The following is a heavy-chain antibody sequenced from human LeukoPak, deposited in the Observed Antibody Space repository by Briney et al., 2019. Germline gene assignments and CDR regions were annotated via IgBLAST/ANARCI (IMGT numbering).Heavy chain of an antibody. J-gene: IGHJ4*02. CDR2: IYPAVSDT. CDR1: GSIFTHYW. D-gene: IGHD3-10*01. Sequence: NPGESLKTSCQVSGSIFTHYWIGWARQIPGKGLESIGIIYPAVSDTTYSPSFQGQVTISADKSISTVYLQCSSLKASDTAMYYCARQSRDGSKTRGYYFDYWGQGTLVTVSS. CDR3: ARQSRDGSKTRGYYFDY. V-gene: IGHV5-51*01.